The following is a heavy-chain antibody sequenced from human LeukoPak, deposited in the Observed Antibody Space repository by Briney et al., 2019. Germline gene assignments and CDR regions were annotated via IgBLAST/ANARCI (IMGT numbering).Heavy chain of an antibody. D-gene: IGHD3-3*01. Sequence: TLTLTCTVSGGSISSGSYYWSWIRQPAGKGLEWIGRIYNSGSTNYNPSLKSRVTISVDTSKNQFSLKLSSVTAADTAVYYCAREVRDFWSGYNHYYYMDVWGKGTTVTVSS. CDR2: IYNSGST. CDR3: AREVRDFWSGYNHYYYMDV. CDR1: GGSISSGSYY. J-gene: IGHJ6*03. V-gene: IGHV4-61*02.